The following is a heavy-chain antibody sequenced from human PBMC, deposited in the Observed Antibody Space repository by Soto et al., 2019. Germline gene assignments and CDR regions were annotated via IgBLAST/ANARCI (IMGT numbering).Heavy chain of an antibody. CDR1: GGTFSSYA. Sequence: VASVKVSCKASGGTFSSYAISWVRQAPGQGLEWMGGIIPIFGTANYAQKFQGRVTITADESTSTAYMELSSLRSEDTAVYYCARTLGRLAVLNWFDPWGQGTLVTVSS. V-gene: IGHV1-69*13. CDR3: ARTLGRLAVLNWFDP. J-gene: IGHJ5*02. CDR2: IIPIFGTA.